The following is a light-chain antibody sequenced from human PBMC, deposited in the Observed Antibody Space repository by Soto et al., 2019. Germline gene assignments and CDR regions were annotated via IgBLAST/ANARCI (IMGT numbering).Light chain of an antibody. CDR2: EVS. J-gene: IGLJ1*01. V-gene: IGLV2-14*01. Sequence: QSALTQPASVSGSPGQSITISCTGTSSDIGAYDYVSWYQHHPGKAPKLMIYEVSNRPSGVSSRFSDSKSGNTASLTISGLQAEDEADYYCCSYASNNRGVFGTGTKLTVL. CDR1: SSDIGAYDY. CDR3: CSYASNNRGV.